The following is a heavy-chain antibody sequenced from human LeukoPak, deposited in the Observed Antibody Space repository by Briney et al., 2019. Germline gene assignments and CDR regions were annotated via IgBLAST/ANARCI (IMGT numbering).Heavy chain of an antibody. CDR3: ARSSGYYYYFDY. V-gene: IGHV3-30*04. D-gene: IGHD3-22*01. CDR2: ISYDGSNK. Sequence: GRSLRRSCAASGFTFSSYAMHWVRQAPGKGLEWVAVISYDGSNKYYADSVKGRFTISRDNSKNTLYLQMNSLRAEDTAVYYCARSSGYYYYFDYWGQGTLVTVSS. J-gene: IGHJ4*02. CDR1: GFTFSSYA.